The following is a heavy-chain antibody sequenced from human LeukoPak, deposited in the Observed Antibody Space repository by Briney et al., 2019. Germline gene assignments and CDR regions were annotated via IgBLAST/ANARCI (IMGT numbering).Heavy chain of an antibody. Sequence: ASLRVSCKASGYTFTSYEINWVRQATGQGLEWMGWMDPNSGNTGYAQKLQGRVTMTRNTSISTAYMELSSLRSEDTAVYYCARGANYDFWSGYYKYDYMDVWGKGTTVTVSS. D-gene: IGHD3-3*01. CDR2: MDPNSGNT. CDR3: ARGANYDFWSGYYKYDYMDV. CDR1: GYTFTSYE. J-gene: IGHJ6*03. V-gene: IGHV1-8*01.